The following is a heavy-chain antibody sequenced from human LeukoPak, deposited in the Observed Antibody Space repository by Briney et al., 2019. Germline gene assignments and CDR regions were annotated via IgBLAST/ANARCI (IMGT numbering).Heavy chain of an antibody. D-gene: IGHD3-22*01. V-gene: IGHV4-59*12. CDR3: ARGGYYYDTKD. J-gene: IGHJ4*02. CDR2: IYYSGTT. CDR1: GGSISSYY. Sequence: PSETLSLTCTVSGGSISSYYWSWIRQPPGKGLEWIGYIYYSGTTNYNPSLKSRVTISVDTSKNQFSLKLSSVTAADTAVYYCARGGYYYDTKDWSQGTLVTVSS.